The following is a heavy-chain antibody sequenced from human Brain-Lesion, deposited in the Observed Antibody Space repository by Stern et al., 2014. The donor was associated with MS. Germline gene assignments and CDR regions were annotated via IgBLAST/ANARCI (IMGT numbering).Heavy chain of an antibody. CDR1: GGSVSSTSYA. J-gene: IGHJ5*02. CDR3: AGEEDIRYCSGGSCTGNWFDP. D-gene: IGHD2-15*01. CDR2: IYYSGNT. V-gene: IGHV4-39*01. Sequence: VQLEESGPGLVKPSETLSLTCTVAGGSVSSTSYAWAWIRQPPGKGLEWIGTIYYSGNTYYSPSLKSRLTISLDTSKTPFLLSLSSVTAADTAVYYCAGEEDIRYCSGGSCTGNWFDPWGQGTLVTVSS.